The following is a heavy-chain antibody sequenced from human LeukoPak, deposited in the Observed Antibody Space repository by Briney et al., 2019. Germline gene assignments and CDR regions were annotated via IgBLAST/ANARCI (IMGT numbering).Heavy chain of an antibody. V-gene: IGHV3-23*01. Sequence: PGGSLRLSCAASGFTFSSYAMSWVRQAPGKGLEWVSAISGSGGSTYYADSVKGRFTISRDNSKNTLYLQMNSLRAEDTAVYYCARDGPYYDFWSGYFDYWGQGTLVTVSS. CDR2: ISGSGGST. CDR3: ARDGPYYDFWSGYFDY. D-gene: IGHD3-3*01. J-gene: IGHJ4*02. CDR1: GFTFSSYA.